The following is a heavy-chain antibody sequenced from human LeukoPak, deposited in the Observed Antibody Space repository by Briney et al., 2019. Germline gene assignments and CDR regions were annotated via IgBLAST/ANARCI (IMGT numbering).Heavy chain of an antibody. D-gene: IGHD3-22*01. Sequence: ASVKVSCKASGYTFTNYGLSWVRQAPGQGLEWMGWISAYNGNTNYAQKLQGRVTMTTDTSTSTAYMELRSLRSDDTAVYYCARVSYDSSGYLFDYWGQGTLVTVSS. CDR2: ISAYNGNT. CDR3: ARVSYDSSGYLFDY. J-gene: IGHJ4*02. CDR1: GYTFTNYG. V-gene: IGHV1-18*01.